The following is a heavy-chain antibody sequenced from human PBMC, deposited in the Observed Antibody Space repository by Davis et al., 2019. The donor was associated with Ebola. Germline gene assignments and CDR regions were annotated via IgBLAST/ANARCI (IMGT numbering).Heavy chain of an antibody. Sequence: GESLKISCAASGFTVSSNHMSWVRQAPGKGLEWVSVIYDHSTAYADSVRGRFIISRDNSKNTLYLQMNSLRTEDTAVYYCARENYSYGSGTYTSGYHYNGMDVWGRGTTVTVSS. J-gene: IGHJ6*02. CDR2: IYDHST. CDR1: GFTVSSNH. D-gene: IGHD3-10*01. CDR3: ARENYSYGSGTYTSGYHYNGMDV. V-gene: IGHV3-66*02.